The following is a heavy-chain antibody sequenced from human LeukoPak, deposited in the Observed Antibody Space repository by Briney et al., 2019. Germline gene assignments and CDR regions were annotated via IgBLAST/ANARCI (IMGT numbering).Heavy chain of an antibody. CDR1: GYTFTGYY. V-gene: IGHV1-2*02. CDR2: INPNNGGT. J-gene: IGHJ4*02. D-gene: IGHD5-12*01. CDR3: ARDKYTGYETFDY. Sequence: ASVKVSCKASGYTFTGYYIHWVRQAPGQGLEWMGWINPNNGGTNYAQKFQGRVTMTRDTSISAAYMELNRLTSDDTAVYYCARDKYTGYETFDYWGQGTPVTVSS.